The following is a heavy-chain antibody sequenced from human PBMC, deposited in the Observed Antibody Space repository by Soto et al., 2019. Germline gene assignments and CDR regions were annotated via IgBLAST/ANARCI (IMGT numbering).Heavy chain of an antibody. Sequence: EVQLVESGGGLVQPGRSLRLSCAASGFSFDDYAMHWVRQAPGKGLEWVSGISWNSGSIGYADSVKGRFTISRDNAKNSLYLPMNSLRAEATAVYYCAKARTGVIHYYYMYVWGKGSTVTVSS. V-gene: IGHV3-9*01. CDR2: ISWNSGSI. CDR1: GFSFDDYA. CDR3: AKARTGVIHYYYMYV. D-gene: IGHD3-16*02. J-gene: IGHJ6*03.